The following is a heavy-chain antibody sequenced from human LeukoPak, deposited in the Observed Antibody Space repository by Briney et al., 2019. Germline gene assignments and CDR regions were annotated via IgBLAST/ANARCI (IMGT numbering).Heavy chain of an antibody. D-gene: IGHD2-2*01. Sequence: SVKVSCKASGYTFTGYYTHWVRQAPGQGLEWMAWINPNTGGTNYAQKFQGRVTMTRDTSISTAYMELSRLRSDDTAVYYCARGKGTAMYNWFDPWGQGALVTVSS. CDR2: INPNTGGT. V-gene: IGHV1-2*02. CDR1: GYTFTGYY. CDR3: ARGKGTAMYNWFDP. J-gene: IGHJ5*02.